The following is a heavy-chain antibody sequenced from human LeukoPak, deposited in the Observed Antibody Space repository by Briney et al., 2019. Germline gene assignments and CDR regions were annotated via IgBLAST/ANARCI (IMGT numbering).Heavy chain of an antibody. CDR3: ARTYCSGGSCYYNLDY. CDR2: INHSGST. J-gene: IGHJ4*02. V-gene: IGHV4-34*01. Sequence: SETLSLTCAVYGGPFSGYYWSWIRQPPGKGLEWIGEINHSGSTNYNPSLKSRVTISVDTSKNQFSLKLSSVTAADTAVYYCARTYCSGGSCYYNLDYWGQGTLVTVSP. CDR1: GGPFSGYY. D-gene: IGHD2-15*01.